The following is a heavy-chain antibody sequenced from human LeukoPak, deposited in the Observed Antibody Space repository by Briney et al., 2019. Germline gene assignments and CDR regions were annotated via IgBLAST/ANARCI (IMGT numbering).Heavy chain of an antibody. J-gene: IGHJ4*02. CDR1: GFTFGGYG. Sequence: GGSLRLSCAGSGFTFGGYGMHWFRQTPGKGLEWVAVIAYDGSRAFYADSVKGRFTISRDNSKNTMSVQMDDLRAEDTAVYYCTRYNNDHFDYWGQGALVTVSS. V-gene: IGHV3-33*01. CDR2: IAYDGSRA. CDR3: TRYNNDHFDY. D-gene: IGHD1-14*01.